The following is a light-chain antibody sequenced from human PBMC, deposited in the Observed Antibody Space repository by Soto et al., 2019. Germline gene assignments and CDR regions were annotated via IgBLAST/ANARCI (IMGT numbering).Light chain of an antibody. CDR3: CSFAGSYSLYV. CDR1: SSDVGGYNY. J-gene: IGLJ1*01. Sequence: QSVLTQPRSVSGSPGQSVTISCTGTSSDVGGYNYVSWYQQHPGKAPKLIIYDVSKWPSGVPDRFSGSKSGNTASLTISGLQAEDEADYYCCSFAGSYSLYVFGTGTKVTVL. CDR2: DVS. V-gene: IGLV2-11*01.